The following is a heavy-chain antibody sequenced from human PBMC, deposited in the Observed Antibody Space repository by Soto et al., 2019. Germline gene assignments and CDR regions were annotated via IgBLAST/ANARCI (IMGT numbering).Heavy chain of an antibody. CDR3: ARARGYSSSRGYFDY. Sequence: SETLSLTCAVYGGSFSGYYWSWIRQPPGKGLEWIGEINHSGSTNYNPSLKSRVTISVDTSKNQFSLKLSSVTAADTAVYYCARARGYSSSRGYFDYWGQGTLVTVSS. CDR2: INHSGST. V-gene: IGHV4-34*01. D-gene: IGHD6-13*01. CDR1: GGSFSGYY. J-gene: IGHJ4*02.